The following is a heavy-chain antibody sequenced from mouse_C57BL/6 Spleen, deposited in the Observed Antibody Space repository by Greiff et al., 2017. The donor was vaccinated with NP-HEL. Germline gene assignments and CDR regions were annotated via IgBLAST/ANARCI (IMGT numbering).Heavy chain of an antibody. J-gene: IGHJ4*01. D-gene: IGHD1-1*01. CDR2: IYPRSGNT. CDR3: ANYYGSSYDYAMDY. V-gene: IGHV1-81*01. CDR1: GYTFTSYG. Sequence: VQLQQSGAELARPGASVKLSCKASGYTFTSYGISWVKQRTGQGLEWIGEIYPRSGNTYYNEKFKGKATLTADKSSSTAYMELRSLTSEDSAVYFCANYYGSSYDYAMDYWGQGTSVTVSS.